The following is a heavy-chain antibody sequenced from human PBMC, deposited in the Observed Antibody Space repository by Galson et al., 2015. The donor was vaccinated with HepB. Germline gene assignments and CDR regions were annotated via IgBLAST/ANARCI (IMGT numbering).Heavy chain of an antibody. CDR2: IIPIFGTA. D-gene: IGHD4-17*01. V-gene: IGHV1-69*13. Sequence: SVKVSCKASGGTFSSYAISWVRQAPGQGLEWMGGIIPIFGTANYAQKFQGRVTITADESTSTAYMELSSLRSEDTAVYYCARETTVTSHYYYYYMDVWGKGTTVTVSS. CDR1: GGTFSSYA. J-gene: IGHJ6*03. CDR3: ARETTVTSHYYYYYMDV.